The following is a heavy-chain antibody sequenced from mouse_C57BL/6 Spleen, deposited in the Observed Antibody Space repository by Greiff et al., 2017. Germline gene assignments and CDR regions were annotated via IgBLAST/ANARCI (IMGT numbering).Heavy chain of an antibody. CDR3: ARSSNWDRYFDV. J-gene: IGHJ1*03. CDR2: FHPYNDDT. CDR1: GFTFTTYP. Sequence: VQLQQSGAELVKPGASVKMSCKASGFTFTTYPIEWMKQNHGKSLEWIGNFHPYNDDTKYNEKFQGKATLTVDKSSSTVYLELSRLTSDVSAVYYYARSSNWDRYFDVWGTGTTVTVSS. D-gene: IGHD4-1*01. V-gene: IGHV1-47*01.